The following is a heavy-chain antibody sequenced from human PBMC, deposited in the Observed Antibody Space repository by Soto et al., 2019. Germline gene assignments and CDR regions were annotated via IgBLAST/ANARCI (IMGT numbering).Heavy chain of an antibody. Sequence: GGSLRLSCAASGFTFSNFAMSWVRQAPGKGLDWVSSISGSGGTTFYADSVKGRFTISRDSSKNTLYLQMNSLRAGDTAVYYCANAPYRLYQLRGAFDYWGQGT. D-gene: IGHD2-2*01. J-gene: IGHJ4*02. CDR3: ANAPYRLYQLRGAFDY. CDR1: GFTFSNFA. CDR2: ISGSGGTT. V-gene: IGHV3-23*01.